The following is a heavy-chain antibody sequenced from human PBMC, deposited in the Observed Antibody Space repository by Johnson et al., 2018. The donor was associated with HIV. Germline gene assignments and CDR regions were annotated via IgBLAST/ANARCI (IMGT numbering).Heavy chain of an antibody. Sequence: VQLVESGGGLVQPGGSLRLSCAVSGFTFSDYWMSWVRQAPGKGLEWVANIKQDGREKYYVDSVKGRFTISRDNAKNSLYLQMNSLRAEDTAVYYCARGKGLIWGQGTMVTVSS. V-gene: IGHV3-7*03. CDR3: ARGKGLI. CDR2: IKQDGREK. J-gene: IGHJ3*02. CDR1: GFTFSDYW.